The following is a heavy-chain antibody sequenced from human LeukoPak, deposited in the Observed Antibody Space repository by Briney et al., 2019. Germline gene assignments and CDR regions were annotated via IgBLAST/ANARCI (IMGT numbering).Heavy chain of an antibody. CDR1: GGSISSGGYY. CDR2: IYHSGST. CDR3: ARSTFSSVDP. Sequence: PSQTLSLTCTVSGGSISSGGYYWSWIRQSPGKGLEWIGYIYHSGSTYYNPSLKSRVTISVDRSKNQFSLKLSSVTAADTAVYYCARSTFSSVDPWGQGTLVTVSS. V-gene: IGHV4-30-2*06. J-gene: IGHJ5*02.